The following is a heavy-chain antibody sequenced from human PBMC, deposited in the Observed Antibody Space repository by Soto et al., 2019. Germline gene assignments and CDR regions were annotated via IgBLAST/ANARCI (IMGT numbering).Heavy chain of an antibody. Sequence: SETLSLTCTVSGGSISSYYWSWIRQPPGKGLEWIGYIYYSGSTNYNPSLKSRVTISVETSKNQFSLKLSSVTAADTAVYYCARVNDFWSGYYTGWFDPWGQGTLVTVSS. J-gene: IGHJ5*02. CDR3: ARVNDFWSGYYTGWFDP. V-gene: IGHV4-59*01. CDR1: GGSISSYY. D-gene: IGHD3-3*01. CDR2: IYYSGST.